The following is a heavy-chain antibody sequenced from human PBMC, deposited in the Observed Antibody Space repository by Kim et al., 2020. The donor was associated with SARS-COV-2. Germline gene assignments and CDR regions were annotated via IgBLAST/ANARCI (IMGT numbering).Heavy chain of an antibody. D-gene: IGHD3-22*01. CDR1: GYTFTSYY. J-gene: IGHJ4*02. CDR3: ARGGIHYDSSGGFDY. CDR2: INPSGGST. V-gene: IGHV1-46*01. Sequence: ASVKVSCKASGYTFTSYYMHWVRQAPGQGLERMGIINPSGGSTSYAQKFQGRVTMTRDTSTSTVYMELSSLRAEDTAVYYCARGGIHYDSSGGFDYWGQGSLVTGSS.